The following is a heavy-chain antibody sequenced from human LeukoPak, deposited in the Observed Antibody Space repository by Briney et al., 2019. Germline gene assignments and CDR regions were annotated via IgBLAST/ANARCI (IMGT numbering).Heavy chain of an antibody. CDR2: IYYSGST. Sequence: PSETLSLTCTVSGGSISSYYWSWIRQPPGKGLEWIGYIYYSGSTNYNPSLKSRVTISVDTSKNQFSLKLSSVTAADTAVYYCARHGGVTGATSWFDPWGQGTLVTVSS. J-gene: IGHJ5*02. V-gene: IGHV4-59*08. D-gene: IGHD1-7*01. CDR1: GGSISSYY. CDR3: ARHGGVTGATSWFDP.